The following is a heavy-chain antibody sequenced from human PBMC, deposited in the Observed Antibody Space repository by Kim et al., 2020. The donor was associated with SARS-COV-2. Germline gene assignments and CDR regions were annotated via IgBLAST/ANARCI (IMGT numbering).Heavy chain of an antibody. CDR2: INHSGST. V-gene: IGHV4-34*01. J-gene: IGHJ6*02. CDR3: ARGRSGPYGMDV. CDR1: GGSFSGYY. Sequence: SETLSLTCAVYGGSFSGYYWSWIRQPPGKGLEWIGEINHSGSTNYNPSLKSRVTISVDTSKNQFSLKLSSVTAADTAVYYCARGRSGPYGMDVWGQGTTVTVSS.